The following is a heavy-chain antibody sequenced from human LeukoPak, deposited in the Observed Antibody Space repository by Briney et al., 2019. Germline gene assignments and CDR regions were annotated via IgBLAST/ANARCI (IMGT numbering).Heavy chain of an antibody. D-gene: IGHD1-26*01. CDR3: TFVGTSTTVY. CDR2: ISDSGSST. Sequence: GGSLTLSCAASGFTFSDYNRNWVRQAPGKGLEWISYISDSGSSTYYADSVRGRFTISRDNAKKSLYLQMNSLRDEDTAVYYCTFVGTSTTVYWGQGTLVTVSS. CDR1: GFTFSDYN. V-gene: IGHV3-48*02. J-gene: IGHJ4*02.